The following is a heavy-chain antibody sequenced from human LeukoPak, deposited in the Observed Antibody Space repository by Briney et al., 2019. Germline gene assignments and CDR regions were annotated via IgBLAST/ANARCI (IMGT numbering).Heavy chain of an antibody. Sequence: GASVKVSCKASGGTFSSYAISWVRQAPGQGLEWMGGIIPIFGTANYAQKFQGRVTITADESTSTAYMELSSLRSEDTAVYYCAREGLDYYDSSGYPDYWGQGTLVTVSS. V-gene: IGHV1-69*13. D-gene: IGHD3-22*01. CDR1: GGTFSSYA. J-gene: IGHJ4*02. CDR2: IIPIFGTA. CDR3: AREGLDYYDSSGYPDY.